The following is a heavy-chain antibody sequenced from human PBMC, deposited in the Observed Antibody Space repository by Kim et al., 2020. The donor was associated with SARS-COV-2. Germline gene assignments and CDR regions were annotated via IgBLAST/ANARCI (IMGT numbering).Heavy chain of an antibody. CDR2: IKHDGNQK. CDR3: ARDGDLYSSGTDAFDI. J-gene: IGHJ3*02. D-gene: IGHD6-19*01. Sequence: GGSLRLSCAASGFTFSSYWMTWVRQAPGKGLEWVANIKHDGNQKYYVDAVKGLFTTSRDNDKNSLYLQMNSLRAEDTAVYYCARDGDLYSSGTDAFDIWGQGTMVTVSS. V-gene: IGHV3-7*01. CDR1: GFTFSSYW.